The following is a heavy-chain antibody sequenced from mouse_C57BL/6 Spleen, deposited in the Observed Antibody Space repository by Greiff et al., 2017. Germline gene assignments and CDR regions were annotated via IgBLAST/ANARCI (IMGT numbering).Heavy chain of an antibody. CDR3: ARWGYDVYAMDY. J-gene: IGHJ4*01. CDR1: GFTFSDYG. CDR2: ISSGSSTI. D-gene: IGHD2-2*01. Sequence: EVQVVESGGGLVKPGGSLKLSCAASGFTFSDYGMHWVRQAPEKGLEWVAYISSGSSTIYYADTVKGRFTISRDNAKNTLFLQMTRLRSEDTAMYYCARWGYDVYAMDYWGQGTSVTVSS. V-gene: IGHV5-17*01.